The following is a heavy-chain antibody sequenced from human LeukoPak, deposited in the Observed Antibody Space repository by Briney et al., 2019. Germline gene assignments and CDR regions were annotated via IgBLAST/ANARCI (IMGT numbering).Heavy chain of an antibody. V-gene: IGHV3-7*01. CDR3: ARGAAAAGNWFDP. CDR2: IKQDGSEK. Sequence: GGSLRLSCAASGFTFSSYWMSWVRQAPGKGLEWVANIKQDGSEKYYVDSVKGRFTISRDNAKNSLYLQMNSLRAEGTAVYYCARGAAAAGNWFDPWGQGTLVTVSS. D-gene: IGHD6-13*01. CDR1: GFTFSSYW. J-gene: IGHJ5*02.